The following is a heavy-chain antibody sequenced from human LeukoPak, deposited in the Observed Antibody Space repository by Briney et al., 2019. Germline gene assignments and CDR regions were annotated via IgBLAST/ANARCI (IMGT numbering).Heavy chain of an antibody. Sequence: GGSLRLSCAASGFTFSSYSMNWVRQAPGKGLEWVSSISSSSSYIYYADSVKGRFTISRDNAKNSLYLQMNSLRAEDTAVYYCARTYGSLRGTFDYWGQGTLVTVSS. CDR2: ISSSSSYI. CDR1: GFTFSSYS. D-gene: IGHD6-6*01. J-gene: IGHJ4*02. V-gene: IGHV3-21*01. CDR3: ARTYGSLRGTFDY.